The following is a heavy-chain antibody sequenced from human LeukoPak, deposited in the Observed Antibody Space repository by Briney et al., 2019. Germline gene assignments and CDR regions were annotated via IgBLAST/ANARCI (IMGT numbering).Heavy chain of an antibody. J-gene: IGHJ4*02. V-gene: IGHV2-5*02. CDR2: IYWDDDE. D-gene: IGHD6-19*01. CDR1: GFSLSTSGVG. CDR3: VRRPASSGAYSYLDY. Sequence: ESGPTLVEPTQTLTLTCTFSGFSLSTSGVGVGWIRQPPGKALEWLGFIYWDDDERYRPSLKSRLTITKDTSKNQVVLTMTNMDPVDTATYYCVRRPASSGAYSYLDYWGQGTLVTVSS.